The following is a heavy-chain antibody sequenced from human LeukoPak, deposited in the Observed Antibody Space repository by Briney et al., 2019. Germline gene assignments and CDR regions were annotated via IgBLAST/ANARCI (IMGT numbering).Heavy chain of an antibody. CDR2: INSDGSTT. CDR3: ARESRWGAFDI. CDR1: GFTLSSYW. D-gene: IGHD4-23*01. Sequence: GGSLRLSCAASGFTLSSYWMDWVRQAPGKGLVWVSRINSDGSTTTYADSVKGRFTISRDNAKNSLYLQMNSLRAEDTAVYYCARESRWGAFDIWGQGTMVTVSS. V-gene: IGHV3-74*03. J-gene: IGHJ3*02.